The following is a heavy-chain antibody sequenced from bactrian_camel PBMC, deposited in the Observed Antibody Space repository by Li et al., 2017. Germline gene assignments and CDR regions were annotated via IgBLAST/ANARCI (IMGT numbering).Heavy chain of an antibody. J-gene: IGHJ4*01. CDR3: AADAGLGPSWYWSLYEFKY. CDR2: ITALGST. Sequence: HVQLVESGGGSVQAGGSLRLSCVASGITYKNRCVGWFRQATRKEREGVARITALGSTYYTDSVKGRFTISRDNAKNTMYLQMNSLKPEDAASYYCAADAGLGPSWYWSLYEFKYWGQGTQVTVS. V-gene: IGHV3S53*01. D-gene: IGHD6*01. CDR1: GITYKNRC.